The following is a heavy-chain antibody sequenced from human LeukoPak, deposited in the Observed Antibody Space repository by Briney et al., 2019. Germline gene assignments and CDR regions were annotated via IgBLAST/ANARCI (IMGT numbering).Heavy chain of an antibody. V-gene: IGHV3-11*01. CDR2: ISSSGSTI. CDR1: GFTFSDYY. CDR3: ARGEYSSSYSFAY. J-gene: IGHJ4*02. D-gene: IGHD6-6*01. Sequence: PGGSLRLSCAASGFTFSDYYMSWIRQAPGKGLEWVSYISSSGSTIYYADAVKGRFTISRENAKNSLYLQMNSLRAEDTAVYYCARGEYSSSYSFAYWGQGTLVNVSS.